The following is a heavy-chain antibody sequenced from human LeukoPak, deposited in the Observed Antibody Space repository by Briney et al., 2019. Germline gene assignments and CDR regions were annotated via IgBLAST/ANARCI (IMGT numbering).Heavy chain of an antibody. J-gene: IGHJ4*02. D-gene: IGHD3-9*01. CDR3: AREFKSGYGMWF. CDR1: EWIHSLYS. CDR2: ITSSGDYI. V-gene: IGHV3-21*01. Sequence: GGSLRLSCIASEWIHSLYSMRWVRQAPGKGLKSVSFITSSGDYIYYADSVKGRFTISRENSDNSLHRVMNSLGADDNAVYYSAREFKSGYGMWFWCQGTLVTVSS.